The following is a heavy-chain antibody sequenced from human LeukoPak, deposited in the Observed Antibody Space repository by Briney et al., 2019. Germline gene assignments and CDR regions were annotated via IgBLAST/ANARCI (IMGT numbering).Heavy chain of an antibody. D-gene: IGHD3-22*01. J-gene: IGHJ6*03. V-gene: IGHV4-34*01. CDR2: MNPSGST. CDR1: GGSFSGHY. Sequence: SETLSLTCAVYGGSFSGHYWTWIRQTPEKGLEWIGEMNPSGSTSYNPSLKSRVTISLDTSKNQFSLKLSSVTAADTAVYYCARGRQDVTMIVVVMTAVSYYLDVWGKGTTVTVS. CDR3: ARGRQDVTMIVVVMTAVSYYLDV.